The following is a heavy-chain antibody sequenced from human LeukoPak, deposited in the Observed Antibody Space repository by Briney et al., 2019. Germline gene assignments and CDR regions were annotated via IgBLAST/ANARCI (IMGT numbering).Heavy chain of an antibody. J-gene: IGHJ4*02. V-gene: IGHV3-7*01. CDR1: GFMFSTYW. Sequence: GGSLRLSCAASGFMFSTYWLTWVRQAPGKGLEWVANIKPDGSETYYVDSVKGRFTISRDNTKNLLYLQMNSLKGEDAAVYHCGGFGYEAGVDLWGQGTLVSVSS. CDR2: IKPDGSET. CDR3: GGFGYEAGVDL. D-gene: IGHD2-15*01.